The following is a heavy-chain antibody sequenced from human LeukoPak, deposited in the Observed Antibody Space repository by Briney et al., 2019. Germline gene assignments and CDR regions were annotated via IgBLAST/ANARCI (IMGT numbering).Heavy chain of an antibody. CDR2: IQQDGSDK. Sequence: GGTLRLSCAASGFNFNGMSWVRQAPGKWLEWVANIQQDGSDKYYVDSVKGRFTISRDNAKNSLYLQMNSLRAEDTAVYYCARDLYRIVVVPHYFDYWGQGTLVTVSS. CDR1: GFNFNG. J-gene: IGHJ4*02. CDR3: ARDLYRIVVVPHYFDY. D-gene: IGHD3-22*01. V-gene: IGHV3-7*01.